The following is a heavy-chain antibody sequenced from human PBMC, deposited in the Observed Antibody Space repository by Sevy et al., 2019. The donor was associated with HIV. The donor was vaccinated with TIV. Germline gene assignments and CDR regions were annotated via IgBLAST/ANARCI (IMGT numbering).Heavy chain of an antibody. V-gene: IGHV3-33*08. CDR3: ARGKAALPGYYYGMDV. CDR1: GFPFISFA. Sequence: GGSLRLSFPALGFPFISFAMPGFARPPTKGLGWRAVIWYDGSNKNYADSVKGRFTISRDNSKNMLDLQMNSLRPEDTAVYYCARGKAALPGYYYGMDVWGQGTTVTVSS. J-gene: IGHJ6*02. D-gene: IGHD6-6*01. CDR2: IWYDGSNK.